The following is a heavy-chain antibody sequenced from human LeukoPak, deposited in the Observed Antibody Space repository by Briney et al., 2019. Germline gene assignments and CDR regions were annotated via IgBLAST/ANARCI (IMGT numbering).Heavy chain of an antibody. CDR3: ARGGGAYYEPEGY. V-gene: IGHV1-18*01. D-gene: IGHD3-22*01. CDR2: MNPNSGNT. Sequence: ASVKVSCKASGGTFSSYAISWVRQAPGQGLEWMGWMNPNSGNTGYAQKLQGRVTMTTDTSTSTAYMELRSLRSDDTAVYYCARGGGAYYEPEGYWGQGTLVTVSS. CDR1: GGTFSSYA. J-gene: IGHJ4*02.